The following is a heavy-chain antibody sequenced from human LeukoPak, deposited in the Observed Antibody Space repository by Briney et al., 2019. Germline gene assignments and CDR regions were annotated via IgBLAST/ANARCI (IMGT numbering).Heavy chain of an antibody. CDR2: AYYSGHT. Sequence: SETLSLTCTVSGGSISSHYWSWIRQPPGKGLEWIGYAYYSGHTNYNSSLKSRVTMSLDTSKSQFSLRLSSVTAADTAVYFCARHPFATPFDYWGPGTLVTVSS. CDR1: GGSISSHY. D-gene: IGHD2-15*01. J-gene: IGHJ4*02. V-gene: IGHV4-59*08. CDR3: ARHPFATPFDY.